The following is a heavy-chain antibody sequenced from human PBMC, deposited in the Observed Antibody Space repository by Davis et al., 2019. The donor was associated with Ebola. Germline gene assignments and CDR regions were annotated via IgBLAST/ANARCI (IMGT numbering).Heavy chain of an antibody. Sequence: ASVKVSCKASGYTFTGYYMHWVRQAPGQGLEWMGIINPSGGSTSYAQKFQGRVTMTRDTSTSTVYMELSSLRSEDTAVYYCARDSVPDYYDSSGYYQDYWGQGTLVTVSS. V-gene: IGHV1-46*01. J-gene: IGHJ4*02. CDR1: GYTFTGYY. D-gene: IGHD3-22*01. CDR3: ARDSVPDYYDSSGYYQDY. CDR2: INPSGGST.